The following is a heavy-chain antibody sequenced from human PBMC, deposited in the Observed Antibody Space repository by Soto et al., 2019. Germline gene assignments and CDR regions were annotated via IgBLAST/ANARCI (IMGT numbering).Heavy chain of an antibody. V-gene: IGHV1-18*01. D-gene: IGHD2-21*02. Sequence: ASVKVSCKASGYTFTSYVISWVRQAPGQGLEWMGWISAYNGNTNYAQKLQGRVTMTTDTSTSTAYMELRSLRSDDTAVYYCARVYHCGGDCYLYYYYGLAVWGQGTTVTVSS. J-gene: IGHJ6*01. CDR3: ARVYHCGGDCYLYYYYGLAV. CDR1: GYTFTSYV. CDR2: ISAYNGNT.